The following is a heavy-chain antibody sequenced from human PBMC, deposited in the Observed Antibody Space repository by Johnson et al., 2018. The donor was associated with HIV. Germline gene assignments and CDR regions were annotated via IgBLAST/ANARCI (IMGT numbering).Heavy chain of an antibody. D-gene: IGHD7-27*01. CDR2: IYSGGST. CDR1: GFTVSSNY. V-gene: IGHV3-53*01. Sequence: VQLVESGGGLIQPGGSLRLSCAASGFTVSSNYMSWVRQAPGKGLEWVSVIYSGGSTYYADSVKGRFTISRDNSKNTLYVQMNSLRAEDTAVYYCARPNNWGSSSDAFDIWGQGTMVTVSS. CDR3: ARPNNWGSSSDAFDI. J-gene: IGHJ3*02.